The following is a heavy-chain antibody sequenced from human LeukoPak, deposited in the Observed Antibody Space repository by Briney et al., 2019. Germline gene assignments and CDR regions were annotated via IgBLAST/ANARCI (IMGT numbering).Heavy chain of an antibody. CDR1: GYTFTGYY. J-gene: IGHJ5*02. V-gene: IGHV1-2*02. CDR2: INPNSGGT. Sequence: ASVKVSCKASGYTFTGYYMHWVRQAPGQGLEWMGWINPNSGGTNYAQKFQGRVTMTRDTSISTAYMELSRLRSDDTAVYYCAITASIVVVPAAQSPPWFDPWGQGTLVSVSS. D-gene: IGHD2-2*01. CDR3: AITASIVVVPAAQSPPWFDP.